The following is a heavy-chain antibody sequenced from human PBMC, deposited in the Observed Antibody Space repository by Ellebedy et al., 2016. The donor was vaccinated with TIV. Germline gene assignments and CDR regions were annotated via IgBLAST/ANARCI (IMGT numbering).Heavy chain of an antibody. CDR3: MAHSDFDC. D-gene: IGHD2-15*01. V-gene: IGHV3-7*01. CDR2: IKKDGGEK. CDR1: GFTFSTYW. Sequence: PGGSLRLSCAASGFTFSTYWMNWVRQAPGKGLEWVANIKKDGGEKYYVDSVKGRFTISRDNAKNSLYLQMSSLRAEDTAVYYCMAHSDFDCWGQGTLVIVSS. J-gene: IGHJ4*02.